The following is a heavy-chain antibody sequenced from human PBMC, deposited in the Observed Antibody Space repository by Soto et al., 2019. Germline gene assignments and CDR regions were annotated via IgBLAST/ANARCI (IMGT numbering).Heavy chain of an antibody. CDR2: ISYDGSNK. V-gene: IGHV3-30-3*01. Sequence: VQLVESGGGVVQPGRSLRLSCAASGFTFSSYAMHWVRQAPGKGLEWVAVISYDGSNKYYADSVKGRFTISRDNSKNTLYLQMNSLRAEDTAVYYCARDQEITGTYFDYWGQGTLVTVSS. J-gene: IGHJ4*02. CDR1: GFTFSSYA. CDR3: ARDQEITGTYFDY. D-gene: IGHD1-7*01.